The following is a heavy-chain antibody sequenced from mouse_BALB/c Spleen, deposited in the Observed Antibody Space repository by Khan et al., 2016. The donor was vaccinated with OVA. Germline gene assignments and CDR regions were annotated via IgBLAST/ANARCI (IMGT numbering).Heavy chain of an antibody. D-gene: IGHD1-1*01. CDR2: INPYNGGT. Sequence: VQLQQSGPELVKPGASMKISCKASGYSFTDYTMNWVKQSHGKNLEWIGLINPYNGGTSYNQKFKGKATLTVDKSSNTAYMDLLSLTSEDSAVYYGARGNYYGSNSWFAYWGQGTLVTVSA. CDR3: ARGNYYGSNSWFAY. CDR1: GYSFTDYT. J-gene: IGHJ3*01. V-gene: IGHV1-18*01.